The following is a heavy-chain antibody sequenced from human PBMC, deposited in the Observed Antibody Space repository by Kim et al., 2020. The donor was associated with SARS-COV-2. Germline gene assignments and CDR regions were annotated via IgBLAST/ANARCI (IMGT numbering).Heavy chain of an antibody. Sequence: GGSLRLSCAASGFTFSSYGMHWVRQAPGKGLEWVAVIWYDGSNKYYADSVKGRFTISRDNSKNTLYLQMNSLGAEDTAVYYCAREGRFGELSGFDYWGQGTLVTVSS. V-gene: IGHV3-33*01. CDR2: IWYDGSNK. CDR3: AREGRFGELSGFDY. D-gene: IGHD3-10*01. CDR1: GFTFSSYG. J-gene: IGHJ4*02.